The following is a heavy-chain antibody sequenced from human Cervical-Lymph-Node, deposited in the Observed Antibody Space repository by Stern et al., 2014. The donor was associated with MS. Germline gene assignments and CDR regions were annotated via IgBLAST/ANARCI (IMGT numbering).Heavy chain of an antibody. CDR3: ARLIYGDYES. V-gene: IGHV1-69*01. J-gene: IGHJ4*02. CDR1: GDTFSTFA. CDR2: IIPMFGTA. Sequence: QMQLVQSGAEVKRPGSSVKGSCKASGDTFSTFAISWVRQDPGQGLEWMGAIIPMFGTANYAQKFQDRVAITADESTSTAYMELSSLTSNDTAVYYCARLIYGDYESWGQGTLVTVSS. D-gene: IGHD4-17*01.